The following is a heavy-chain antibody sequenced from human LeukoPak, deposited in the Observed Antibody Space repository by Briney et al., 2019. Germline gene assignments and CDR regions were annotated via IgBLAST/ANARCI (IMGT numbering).Heavy chain of an antibody. Sequence: GGSLRLSCAASGFTFSSYGMHWVRQAPGKGLEWVAFIRYDGSNKYYADSVKGRFTISRDNSKNTLYLQMNSLRAEDTAVYYCARGNYYGSGSYLYWGQGTLVTVSS. J-gene: IGHJ4*02. CDR3: ARGNYYGSGSYLY. D-gene: IGHD3-10*01. V-gene: IGHV3-30*02. CDR2: IRYDGSNK. CDR1: GFTFSSYG.